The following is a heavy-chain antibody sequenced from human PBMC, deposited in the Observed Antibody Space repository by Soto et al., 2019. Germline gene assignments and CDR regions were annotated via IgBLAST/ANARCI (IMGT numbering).Heavy chain of an antibody. J-gene: IGHJ3*02. CDR3: SRVERGTATTVVDAFDI. Sequence: QVQLQQWGAGLLKPSETLSLTCAVYGGFVTSGSYYWSWIRQPPGKGLEWIGEMSHSGGTHFNPAHKRRVTTSVDASKNQINLKMRAVTAADTALYYCSRVERGTATTVVDAFDIWGPGTMVTVSS. V-gene: IGHV4-34*01. CDR1: GGFVTSGSYY. D-gene: IGHD1-1*01. CDR2: MSHSGGT.